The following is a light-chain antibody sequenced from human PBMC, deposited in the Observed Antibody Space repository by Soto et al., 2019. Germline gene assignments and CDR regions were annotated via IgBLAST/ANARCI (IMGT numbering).Light chain of an antibody. J-gene: IGKJ4*01. V-gene: IGKV3-20*01. CDR3: QQHSRSIT. CDR2: GAS. CDR1: QSVNNNY. Sequence: VLTQSPGTLSLSPGERATLSCRASQSVNNNYLAWYQQKPGQSPRLLIYGASIRATAIPDRFSGSGSGTVFTLNISRLEHEDSAVYYCQQHSRSITFGGGTKVEIK.